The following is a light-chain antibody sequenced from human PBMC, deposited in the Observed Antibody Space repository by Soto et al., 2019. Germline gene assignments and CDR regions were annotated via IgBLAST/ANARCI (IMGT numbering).Light chain of an antibody. Sequence: EIVLTQSPGTLSLSPGEGATLSCWASQTVSSNYLAWYQQRPGQAPRLLIYGASTRATGIPARFSSSGSGTEFTLTISSLQSEDFAVYYCQQYNDWPPWTFGQGTKVEIK. V-gene: IGKV3-15*01. CDR1: QTVSSN. CDR3: QQYNDWPPWT. J-gene: IGKJ1*01. CDR2: GAS.